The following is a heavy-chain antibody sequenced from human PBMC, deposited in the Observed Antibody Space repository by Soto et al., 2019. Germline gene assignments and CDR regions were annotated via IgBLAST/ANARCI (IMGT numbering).Heavy chain of an antibody. Sequence: EVQLVESGGGLVQPGGSLRLSCAASGFTVSSNYMSWVHQAPGKGLEWVSVIYSGGSTYYADSVKGRFTISRDNSKNTLYLQMNSLRAEDTAVYYCAREYDFWSGGGAFDIWGQGTMVTVSS. V-gene: IGHV3-66*01. CDR1: GFTVSSNY. D-gene: IGHD3-3*01. CDR3: AREYDFWSGGGAFDI. CDR2: IYSGGST. J-gene: IGHJ3*02.